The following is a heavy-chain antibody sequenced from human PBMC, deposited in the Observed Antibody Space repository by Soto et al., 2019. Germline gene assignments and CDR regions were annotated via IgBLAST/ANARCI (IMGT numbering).Heavy chain of an antibody. Sequence: ASVKVSCKASGGTFSSYAISWVRQAPGQGLEWMGGIIPIFGTANYAQKFQGRVTITADESTSTAYMELSSLRSEDTAVYYCAREIVVVRAAPEVDWFDPWGQGTLVTVSS. CDR1: GGTFSSYA. CDR3: AREIVVVRAAPEVDWFDP. V-gene: IGHV1-69*13. J-gene: IGHJ5*02. CDR2: IIPIFGTA. D-gene: IGHD2-2*01.